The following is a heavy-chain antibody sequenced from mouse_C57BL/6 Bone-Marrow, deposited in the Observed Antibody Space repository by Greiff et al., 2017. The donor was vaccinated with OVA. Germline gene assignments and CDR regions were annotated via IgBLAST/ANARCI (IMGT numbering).Heavy chain of an antibody. D-gene: IGHD2-5*01. J-gene: IGHJ1*01. CDR3: ARYRKYVWYFYV. CDR2: IDPANGNT. V-gene: IGHV14-3*01. Sequence: VHLQQSVAELVRPGASVKLSCTASGFNIKNTYMHWVKQRPEQGLEWIGRIDPANGNTKYAPKFQGKATITADTSSNTAYLHLTSLTSEDTAIYYCARYRKYVWYFYVWGAGTTVTVSS. CDR1: GFNIKNTY.